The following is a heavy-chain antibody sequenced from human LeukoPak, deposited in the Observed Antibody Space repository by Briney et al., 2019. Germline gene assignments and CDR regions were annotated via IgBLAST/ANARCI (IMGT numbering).Heavy chain of an antibody. Sequence: ASVKVSCKASGYTFTGYYMHWVRQAPGQGLEWMGWINPNSGGTNYAQKFQGRVIMTRDTSISTAYMELSRLRSDDTAVYYCARDHRRYCSVGSCYGYWGQGTLVTVSS. J-gene: IGHJ4*02. V-gene: IGHV1-2*02. D-gene: IGHD2-15*01. CDR3: ARDHRRYCSVGSCYGY. CDR1: GYTFTGYY. CDR2: INPNSGGT.